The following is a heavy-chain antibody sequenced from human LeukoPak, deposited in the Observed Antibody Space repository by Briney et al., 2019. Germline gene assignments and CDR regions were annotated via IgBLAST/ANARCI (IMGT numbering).Heavy chain of an antibody. CDR3: ARAPPSRYDFWSGYSNWFDP. CDR2: IYTSGST. Sequence: SETLSLTCTVSGGSISSYYWSWIRQPAGKGLEWIGRIYTSGSTNYNPSLKSRVTMSVDTSKNQFSLKLSSVTAADTAVYYCARAPPSRYDFWSGYSNWFDPWGQGTLVTVSS. J-gene: IGHJ5*02. V-gene: IGHV4-4*07. D-gene: IGHD3-3*01. CDR1: GGSISSYY.